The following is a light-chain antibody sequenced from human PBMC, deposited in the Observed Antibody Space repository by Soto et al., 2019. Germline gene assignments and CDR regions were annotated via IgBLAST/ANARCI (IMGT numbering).Light chain of an antibody. CDR2: ASL. V-gene: IGKV1-16*01. Sequence: EIQMTQSPSVVSASVGDTVTITCRANEDISNFLAWFQQKPGKAPKSLIFASLTLQPGVPSRFSARGSGTDFTLSITSLQPEDFVTYYCQQYKTYPRAFGQGTRVEV. CDR1: EDISNF. CDR3: QQYKTYPRA. J-gene: IGKJ1*01.